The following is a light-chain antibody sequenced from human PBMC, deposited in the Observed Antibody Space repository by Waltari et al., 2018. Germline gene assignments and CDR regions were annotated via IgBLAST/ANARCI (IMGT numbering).Light chain of an antibody. J-gene: IGKJ2*01. Sequence: VLTQSPGTLSLSPGERAPLSCRASQSLTKRYLAWYQQKPGPAPRLLIYGASSRAVGIPDRFSGSGSGTDFTLTISRLEPEDSAVYYCQQYGSSILYTFGQGTKLEIK. V-gene: IGKV3-20*01. CDR3: QQYGSSILYT. CDR2: GAS. CDR1: QSLTKRY.